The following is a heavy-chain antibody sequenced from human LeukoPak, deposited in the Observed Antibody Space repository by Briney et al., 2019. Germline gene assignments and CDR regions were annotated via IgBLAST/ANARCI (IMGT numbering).Heavy chain of an antibody. CDR2: IYSGGST. J-gene: IGHJ6*03. Sequence: PGGSLRLSCAASGFTASSNYMSWVRQAPGKGLEWVSVIYSGGSTYYADSVKGRFTISRDNSKNTLYLQMNSLRSDDTAVYYCARDRQGVRVYYYMDVWGKGTTVTVSS. CDR1: GFTASSNY. CDR3: ARDRQGVRVYYYMDV. D-gene: IGHD3-10*01. V-gene: IGHV3-53*05.